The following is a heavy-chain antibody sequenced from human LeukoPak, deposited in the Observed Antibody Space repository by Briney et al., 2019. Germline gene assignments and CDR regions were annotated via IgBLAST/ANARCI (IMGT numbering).Heavy chain of an antibody. CDR1: GYTFTSYG. D-gene: IGHD3-10*01. V-gene: IGHV1-18*01. Sequence: ASVKVSCKASGYTFTSYGISWVRQAPGQGLEWMGWISAYNGNTNYAQKLQGRVTMTTDTSTSTDYMELRSLRADDTAVYYCARDRDYYGSGSYIVGFDPWGQGTLVTVSS. CDR2: ISAYNGNT. J-gene: IGHJ5*02. CDR3: ARDRDYYGSGSYIVGFDP.